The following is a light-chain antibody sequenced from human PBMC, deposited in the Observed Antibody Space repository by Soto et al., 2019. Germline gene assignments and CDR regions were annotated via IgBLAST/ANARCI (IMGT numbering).Light chain of an antibody. V-gene: IGKV1-12*01. CDR1: QAINNW. Sequence: DIQMTQSPSSVSASVGDRVSFTCRASQAINNWLAWYQQKPGKAPKLLIYAASSLQSGVPSRFSGSGSWTDFTLTIIRLQPEDFATYYCQQANSCLGITFGQGTRLEIK. CDR3: QQANSCLGIT. CDR2: AAS. J-gene: IGKJ5*01.